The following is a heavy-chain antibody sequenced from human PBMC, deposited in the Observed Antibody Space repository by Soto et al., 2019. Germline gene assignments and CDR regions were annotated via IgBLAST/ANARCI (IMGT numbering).Heavy chain of an antibody. D-gene: IGHD3-10*01. Sequence: GESLKISCAASGFTFSSYTMIWVRQAPGKGLEWVSSITSSSSYIYYADSVKGRFTISRDNAKNSLFLQMNSLRAEDTAVYFCAREIGSGSIYYFDYWGQGTLVTVSS. CDR1: GFTFSSYT. CDR2: ITSSSSYI. J-gene: IGHJ4*02. V-gene: IGHV3-21*01. CDR3: AREIGSGSIYYFDY.